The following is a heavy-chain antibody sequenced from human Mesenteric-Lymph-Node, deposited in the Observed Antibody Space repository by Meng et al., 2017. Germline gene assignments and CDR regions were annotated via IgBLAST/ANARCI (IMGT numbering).Heavy chain of an antibody. CDR2: INPNRGGT. D-gene: IGHD2-21*01. V-gene: IGHV1-2*06. Sequence: QVQLVQSGADVKKPGASVKVSCKASGYTFTAYYIHWVRQAPGQGLEWMGRINPNRGGTNFAQKFQGRVIMTRDTSISTAYMELSSLGFDDTAVYYCAKALGWGSSPDYWGQGILVTVSS. CDR1: GYTFTAYY. CDR3: AKALGWGSSPDY. J-gene: IGHJ4*02.